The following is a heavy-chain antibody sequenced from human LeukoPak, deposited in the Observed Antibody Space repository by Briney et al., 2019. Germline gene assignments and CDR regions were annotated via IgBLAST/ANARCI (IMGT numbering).Heavy chain of an antibody. J-gene: IGHJ4*02. V-gene: IGHV3-74*01. CDR1: GFSFSSYW. CDR3: ARLGGSSPIDY. D-gene: IGHD6-6*01. CDR2: IDSDGDST. Sequence: GGSLRLSCAASGFSFSSYWMHWVRQAPGKGLVWVSRIDSDGDSTSYADSVKGRFTISRDNAKDTLYLQMNSLRADDTAVYYCARLGGSSPIDYWGQGTLVTVSS.